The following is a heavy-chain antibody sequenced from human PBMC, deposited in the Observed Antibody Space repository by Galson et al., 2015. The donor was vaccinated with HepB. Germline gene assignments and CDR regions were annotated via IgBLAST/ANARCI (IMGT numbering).Heavy chain of an antibody. CDR2: INPNSGGT. V-gene: IGHV1-2*06. J-gene: IGHJ4*02. Sequence: SVKVSCKASGYTFTGYYMHWVRQAPGQGLEWMGRINPNSGGTNYAQKFQGRVTMTRDTSISTAYMELSRLRSDDTAVYYCARDIDGWCSSTSSCDYWGQGTLVTVSS. CDR3: ARDIDGWCSSTSSCDY. D-gene: IGHD2-2*01. CDR1: GYTFTGYY.